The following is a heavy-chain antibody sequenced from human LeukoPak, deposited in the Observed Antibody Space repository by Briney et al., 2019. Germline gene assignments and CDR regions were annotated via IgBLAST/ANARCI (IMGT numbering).Heavy chain of an antibody. J-gene: IGHJ4*02. CDR1: GFTFSSYS. D-gene: IGHD3-22*01. Sequence: PGGSLRLSCAASGFTFSSYSMNWVRQAPGKGLEWVSYISSSSSTIYYADSVKGRFTISRDNAKNSLYLQMNSLRAEDTAVYYCARGDWEDSSGYYFDYWGQGTLVTVSS. CDR3: ARGDWEDSSGYYFDY. V-gene: IGHV3-48*04. CDR2: ISSSSSTI.